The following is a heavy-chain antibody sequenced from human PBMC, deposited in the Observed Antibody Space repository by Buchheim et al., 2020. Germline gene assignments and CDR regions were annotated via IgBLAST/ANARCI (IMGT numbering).Heavy chain of an antibody. Sequence: EVQLVESGGGLVQPGGSLRLSCAASGFTFSSYWMIWVRQAPGKGLEWVAIIKQDGSEKSHVDSVKGRFTISTDNATNSLFLQMNSLRAEDTAVYYCARGYSGSCDYWGQGTL. V-gene: IGHV3-7*04. CDR1: GFTFSSYW. CDR3: ARGYSGSCDY. D-gene: IGHD1-26*01. J-gene: IGHJ4*02. CDR2: IKQDGSEK.